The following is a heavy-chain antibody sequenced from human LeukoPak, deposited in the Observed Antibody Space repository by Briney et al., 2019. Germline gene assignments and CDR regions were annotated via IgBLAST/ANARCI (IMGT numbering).Heavy chain of an antibody. V-gene: IGHV3-21*01. CDR1: GFSYSSYT. CDR3: AKDLPAAVD. J-gene: IGHJ4*02. D-gene: IGHD2-2*01. Sequence: GGPLRLSCVAYGFSYSSYTMRWVRQAPGKGLEWVSFISRESTDIYCADSVKGRFTISRDNARNSLYLQMNSLRVEDTAVYYCAKDLPAAVDWGQGTLVTVSS. CDR2: ISRESTDI.